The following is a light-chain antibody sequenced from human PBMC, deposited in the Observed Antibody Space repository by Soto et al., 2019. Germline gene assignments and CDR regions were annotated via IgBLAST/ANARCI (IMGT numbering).Light chain of an antibody. CDR1: SSDIGSYDF. J-gene: IGLJ1*01. V-gene: IGLV2-8*01. Sequence: QSALTQPASVSGSPGQAITISCAGTSSDIGSYDFVSWHQQHPGKAPKLMIYEINKRPSGVPDRFSGSKSGNTASLTVSGLQAEDEADYYCSSFAGSNNFPYVFGTGTKLTVL. CDR2: EIN. CDR3: SSFAGSNNFPYV.